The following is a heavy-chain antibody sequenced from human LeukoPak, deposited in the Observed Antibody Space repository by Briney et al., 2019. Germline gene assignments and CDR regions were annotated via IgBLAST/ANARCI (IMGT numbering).Heavy chain of an antibody. Sequence: ASVKVPCKASGYTFIGYYMHWVRQAPGQGLEWMGWINPKSGGTNYAQKFQGRVTMTRDTSISTVYMELSRLRSDDTAVYYCARPCSGSYSCFDYWGQGTLVTVSS. D-gene: IGHD1-26*01. V-gene: IGHV1-2*02. CDR1: GYTFIGYY. J-gene: IGHJ4*02. CDR3: ARPCSGSYSCFDY. CDR2: INPKSGGT.